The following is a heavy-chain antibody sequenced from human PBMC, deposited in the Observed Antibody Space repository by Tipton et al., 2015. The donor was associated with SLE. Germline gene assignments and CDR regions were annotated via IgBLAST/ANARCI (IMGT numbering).Heavy chain of an antibody. Sequence: GSLRLSCAASGFTFSNAWMSWVRQAPGKGLEWVGRIKSKTDGGTTDYAAPVKGRFTISRDDSKNTLYLQMNSLKTEDTAVYYCTTDPLEITEGTWHGGATTNFDYWGQGTLVTVSS. CDR2: IKSKTDGGTT. J-gene: IGHJ4*02. V-gene: IGHV3-15*01. CDR1: GFTFSNAW. CDR3: TTDPLEITEGTWHGGATTNFDY. D-gene: IGHD1-26*01.